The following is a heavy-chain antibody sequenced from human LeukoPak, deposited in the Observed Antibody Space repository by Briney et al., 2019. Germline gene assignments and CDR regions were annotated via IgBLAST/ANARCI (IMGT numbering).Heavy chain of an antibody. D-gene: IGHD3-22*01. CDR1: GFTFSNYA. Sequence: PGGSLRLSCAASGFTFSNYAMSWVRQASGKGLEWVANIKQDGSEKYYVDSVKGRFTISRDNSKNSLYLQMNSLKIEDTAVYYCTTPPGYYDRSPFDFWGQGTLVTVSS. J-gene: IGHJ4*02. CDR3: TTPPGYYDRSPFDF. CDR2: IKQDGSEK. V-gene: IGHV3-7*03.